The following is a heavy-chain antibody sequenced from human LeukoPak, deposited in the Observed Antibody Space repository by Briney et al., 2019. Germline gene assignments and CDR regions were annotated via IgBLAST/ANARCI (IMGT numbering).Heavy chain of an antibody. D-gene: IGHD2-2*01. V-gene: IGHV3-30-3*01. CDR3: ARDHLSSTSLLRSVADC. Sequence: GGSLRLSCAASGFTFSSYAMHWVRQAPGKGLEWVAVISYDGSNKYYADSVKGRFTISRDNSKNTLYLQMNSLRAEDTAVYYCARDHLSSTSLLRSVADCWGQGTLVTVSS. J-gene: IGHJ4*02. CDR1: GFTFSSYA. CDR2: ISYDGSNK.